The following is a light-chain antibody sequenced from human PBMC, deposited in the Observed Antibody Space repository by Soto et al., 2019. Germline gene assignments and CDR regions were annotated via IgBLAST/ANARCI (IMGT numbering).Light chain of an antibody. CDR3: QHYNGYPPWT. Sequence: DIQMTQSPSTLSASVGDRVTITCRASQSINSWLAWYQQEPGKAPKLLIYKASSLESGVPSRFSGSGSGTEFTLTISSLQPDVFATYYCQHYNGYPPWTFGQGTKVEIK. V-gene: IGKV1-5*03. CDR1: QSINSW. CDR2: KAS. J-gene: IGKJ1*01.